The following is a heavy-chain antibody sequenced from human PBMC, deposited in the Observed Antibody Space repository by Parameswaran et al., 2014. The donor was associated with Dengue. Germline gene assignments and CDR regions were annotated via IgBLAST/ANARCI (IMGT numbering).Heavy chain of an antibody. J-gene: IGHJ4*02. CDR3: ARTLWNVGAGYFDY. Sequence: WIRQPPGKGLEWVSSISGNGRDTYYADSVEGRFTISRDNSKSTLYVEMNSLRAEDTAVYYCARTLWNVGAGYFDYWGQGTLVTVSS. CDR2: ISGNGRDT. D-gene: IGHD3-10*01. V-gene: IGHV3-23*01.